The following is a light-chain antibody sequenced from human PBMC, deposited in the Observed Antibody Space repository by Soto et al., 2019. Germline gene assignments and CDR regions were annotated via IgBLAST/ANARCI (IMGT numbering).Light chain of an antibody. CDR1: QSVSSSY. CDR2: GAS. Sequence: EIVLTQSPSTLSLSQGERATLSCRPSQSVSSSYLAWYQQKPGQAPSLLIYGASSRATGIPDRFSGSGSGTDFTLTISRLEPEDFAVYYCQQYGSSPRTFGQGTKVDIK. J-gene: IGKJ1*01. CDR3: QQYGSSPRT. V-gene: IGKV3-20*01.